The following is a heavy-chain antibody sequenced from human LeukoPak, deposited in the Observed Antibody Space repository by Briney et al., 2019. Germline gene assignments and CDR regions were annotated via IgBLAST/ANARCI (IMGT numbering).Heavy chain of an antibody. CDR3: ARLLVGAMRWGGVYFDY. J-gene: IGHJ4*02. CDR2: IYSGGSA. V-gene: IGHV3-53*01. CDR1: GFSFSNYG. D-gene: IGHD1-26*01. Sequence: PGGSLTLSCAASGFSFSNYGMHWVRQAPGKGLEWVSVIYSGGSAYYADSGKGRFTTSRDNSKNTLYLQMNSLRAEDTAVYYCARLLVGAMRWGGVYFDYWGQGTLVTVSS.